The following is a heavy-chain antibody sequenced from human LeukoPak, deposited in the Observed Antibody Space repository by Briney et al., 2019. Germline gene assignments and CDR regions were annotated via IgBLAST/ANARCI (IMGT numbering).Heavy chain of an antibody. Sequence: SETLSLTCTVSSGSISSNNHFWGRIRQPQGKGLEWIGNIDYSGSTDYNPSLKSRVSISVDTSKNQFSLKLSSVTAADTAVYYCARDAYYFDYWGQGTLVTVSS. V-gene: IGHV4-39*07. CDR1: SGSISSNNHF. J-gene: IGHJ4*02. CDR3: ARDAYYFDY. CDR2: IDYSGST.